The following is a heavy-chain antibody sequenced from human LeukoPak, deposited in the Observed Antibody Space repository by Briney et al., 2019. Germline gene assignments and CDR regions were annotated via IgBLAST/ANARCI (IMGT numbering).Heavy chain of an antibody. J-gene: IGHJ4*02. V-gene: IGHV4-39*01. D-gene: IGHD3-9*01. Sequence: PGGSLRLSCAASGFTVSNKYMNWVRQPPGKGLEWVGSMSYSGSTDYNPPLKSRVTISVDTSKNQFSLKLTSVTAADTAVYYCARCLHYDFLTGYSHFDYWGQGTLVTVSS. CDR3: ARCLHYDFLTGYSHFDY. CDR1: GFTVSNKY. CDR2: MSYSGST.